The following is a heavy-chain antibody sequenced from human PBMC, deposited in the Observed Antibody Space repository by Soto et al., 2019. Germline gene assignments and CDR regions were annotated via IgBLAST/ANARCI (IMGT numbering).Heavy chain of an antibody. J-gene: IGHJ4*02. D-gene: IGHD4-17*01. CDR3: AGFQMWPPVTTAY. Sequence: ASVKVSCKASGYTFTSYAMHWVRQAPGQRLEWMGWINAGNGNTKYSQKFQGRVTITRDTSASTAYMELSSVTAADTAVYYCAGFQMWPPVTTAYWGQGTLVTVSS. CDR2: INAGNGNT. V-gene: IGHV1-3*01. CDR1: GYTFTSYA.